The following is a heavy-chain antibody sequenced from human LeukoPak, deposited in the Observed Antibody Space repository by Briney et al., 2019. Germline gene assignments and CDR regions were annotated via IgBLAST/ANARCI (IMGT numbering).Heavy chain of an antibody. Sequence: GGSLRLSCAASGFTFSSYWMSWVRQAPGKGLEWVAVISYDGSNKYYADSVKGRFTISRDNSKNTLYLQMNSLRAEDTAVYYCARDGSGSYWSAVDYWGQGTLVTVSS. CDR3: ARDGSGSYWSAVDY. CDR1: GFTFSSYW. CDR2: ISYDGSNK. J-gene: IGHJ4*02. V-gene: IGHV3-30-3*01. D-gene: IGHD1-26*01.